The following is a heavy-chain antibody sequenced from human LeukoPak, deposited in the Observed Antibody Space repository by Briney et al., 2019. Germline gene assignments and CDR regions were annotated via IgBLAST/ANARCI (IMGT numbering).Heavy chain of an antibody. J-gene: IGHJ3*02. CDR3: ARGFYDSSEDAFDI. Sequence: ASVKVSCKASGYTFTGYYMHWVRQAPGQGLEWMGWINPNSGGTNYAQKFQGRVTMTRDTSISTAYMELSRLRSDDTAVYYCARGFYDSSEDAFDIWGQGTMVTVSS. V-gene: IGHV1-2*02. CDR2: INPNSGGT. D-gene: IGHD3-22*01. CDR1: GYTFTGYY.